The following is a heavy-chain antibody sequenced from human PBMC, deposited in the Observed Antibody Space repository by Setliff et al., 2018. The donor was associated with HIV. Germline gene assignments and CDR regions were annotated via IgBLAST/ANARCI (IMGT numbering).Heavy chain of an antibody. Sequence: PGGSLRLSCAASGFIFKNAWMSWVRQAPGKGLEWVGRIKSKTDGGTTDYAAPVKGRFTISRDDSKNTMYLQMNSLKTEDAAVYYCTTGGDWGPLRFDYWGQGMLVTSPQ. J-gene: IGHJ4*02. CDR1: GFIFKNAW. CDR3: TTGGDWGPLRFDY. V-gene: IGHV3-15*01. D-gene: IGHD7-27*01. CDR2: IKSKTDGGTT.